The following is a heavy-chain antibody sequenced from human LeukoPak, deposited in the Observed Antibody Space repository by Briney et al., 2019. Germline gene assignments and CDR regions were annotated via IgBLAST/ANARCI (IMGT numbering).Heavy chain of an antibody. CDR2: IIPILGIA. D-gene: IGHD2-2*01. Sequence: SVKVSCKASGGTFSSYAISWVRQASGQGLEWMGRIIPILGIANYAQKFQGRVTITADKSTSTAYMELSSLRSEATAVYYCARDKLVVVPASYYYYYGMDVWGQGTTVTVSS. J-gene: IGHJ6*02. CDR3: ARDKLVVVPASYYYYYGMDV. V-gene: IGHV1-69*04. CDR1: GGTFSSYA.